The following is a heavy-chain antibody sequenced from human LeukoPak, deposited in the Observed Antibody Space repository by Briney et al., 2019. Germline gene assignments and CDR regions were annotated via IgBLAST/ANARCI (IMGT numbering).Heavy chain of an antibody. J-gene: IGHJ6*03. V-gene: IGHV4-59*12. Sequence: PSETLSLTCTVSGGSISRYFWSWIRQSPGKGLEWIGYIYYTGSTNYNPSLKSRVTMSVDTSKSQFSLKLSSVTAADTAVYYCARVVQGWSSTSCQSYCYYYYMDVWGKGTTVTVSS. CDR2: IYYTGST. CDR1: GGSISRYF. CDR3: ARVVQGWSSTSCQSYCYYYYMDV. D-gene: IGHD2-2*01.